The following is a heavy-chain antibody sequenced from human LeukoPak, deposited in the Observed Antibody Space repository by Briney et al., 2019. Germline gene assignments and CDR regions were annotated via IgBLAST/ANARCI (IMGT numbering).Heavy chain of an antibody. V-gene: IGHV4-38-2*02. CDR3: ARDSGRQFGELKLYYFDY. Sequence: SETLSLTCTVSGYSISSGYYWGWIRQPPGKGLEWIGSIYHSGSTYYNPSLKGRVTISVDTSKNQFSLKLSSVTAADTAVYYCARDSGRQFGELKLYYFDYWGQGTLVTVSS. CDR1: GYSISSGYY. D-gene: IGHD3-10*01. J-gene: IGHJ4*02. CDR2: IYHSGST.